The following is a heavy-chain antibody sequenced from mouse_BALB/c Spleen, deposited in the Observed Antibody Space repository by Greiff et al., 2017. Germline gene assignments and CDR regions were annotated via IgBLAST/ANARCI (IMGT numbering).Heavy chain of an antibody. CDR1: GYSITSDYA. V-gene: IGHV3-2*02. CDR3: AREDLFRDLYYYAMDY. D-gene: IGHD1-1*01. J-gene: IGHJ4*01. Sequence: VQLKESGPGLVKPSQSLSLTCTVTGYSITSDYAWNWIRQFPGNKLEWMGYISYSGSTSYNPSLKSRISITRDTSKNQFFLQLNSVTTEDTATYYCAREDLFRDLYYYAMDYWGQGTSVTVSS. CDR2: ISYSGST.